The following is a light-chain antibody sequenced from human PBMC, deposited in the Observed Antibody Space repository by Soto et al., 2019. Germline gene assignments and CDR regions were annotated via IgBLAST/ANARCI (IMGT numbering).Light chain of an antibody. CDR1: QSVLYSSNNKNY. CDR2: WAS. Sequence: DIVMTQSPDSLAVSLGERATINCKSSQSVLYSSNNKNYLAWYQQKPGQPPKLLIYWASTRESGVPDRFSGSGSGTDFTLTISSLLAEDVAVYYCQQYYSTPPYTFGQGTKLAIK. J-gene: IGKJ2*01. CDR3: QQYYSTPPYT. V-gene: IGKV4-1*01.